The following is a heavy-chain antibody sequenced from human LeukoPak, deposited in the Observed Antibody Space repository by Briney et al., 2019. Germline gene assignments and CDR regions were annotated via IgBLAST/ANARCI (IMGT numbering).Heavy chain of an antibody. V-gene: IGHV4-39*01. Sequence: SETLSLTCTVSGGSISSSSYYWGWIRQPPGKGLEWIGEIRHSGNAYYSSSLKSRITIPVDTSENQFSLRLNSVTAADTAVYYCAKREPDKNWFDPWGRGTLVTVSS. D-gene: IGHD5-24*01. CDR1: GGSISSSSYY. CDR3: AKREPDKNWFDP. J-gene: IGHJ5*02. CDR2: IRHSGNA.